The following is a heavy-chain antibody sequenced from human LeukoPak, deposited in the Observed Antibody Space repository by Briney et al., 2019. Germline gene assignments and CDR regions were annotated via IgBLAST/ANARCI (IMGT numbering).Heavy chain of an antibody. CDR2: ISGSGGST. CDR3: AKDYRRYYYDSSGYYSFDY. Sequence: GGSLRLSCAASGFTFISYAMSWVRQAPGKGLEWVSAISGSGGSTYYADSVKGRFTISRDNSKNTLYLQMNSLRAEDTAVYYCAKDYRRYYYDSSGYYSFDYWGQGTLVTVSS. J-gene: IGHJ4*02. V-gene: IGHV3-23*01. D-gene: IGHD3-22*01. CDR1: GFTFISYA.